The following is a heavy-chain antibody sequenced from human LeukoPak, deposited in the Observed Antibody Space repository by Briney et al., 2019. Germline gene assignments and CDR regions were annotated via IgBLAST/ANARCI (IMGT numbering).Heavy chain of an antibody. D-gene: IGHD3-10*01. CDR3: AREEFQSSYYYYYGMDV. CDR1: GLTFSDYY. CDR2: ISSSGSTI. Sequence: GGSLRLSCAASGLTFSDYYMSWIRQAPGKGLEWVSYISSSGSTIYYADSVKGRFTISRDNAKNSLYLQMNSLRAEDTAVYYCAREEFQSSYYYYYGMDVWGQGTTVTVSS. V-gene: IGHV3-11*01. J-gene: IGHJ6*02.